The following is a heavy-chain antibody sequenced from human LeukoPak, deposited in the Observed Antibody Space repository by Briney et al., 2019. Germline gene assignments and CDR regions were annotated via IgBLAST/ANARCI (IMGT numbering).Heavy chain of an antibody. Sequence: GGSLRLSCAASGFTVSSNYMTWVRQAPGKGLEWVSVISTGGSTYYADSVKGRFTISRDNSKSTLYPQMNNVRVEDTAVYYCAREGSGYDTWGQGTLVTVSS. CDR3: AREGSGYDT. J-gene: IGHJ5*02. D-gene: IGHD6-19*01. V-gene: IGHV3-66*01. CDR2: ISTGGST. CDR1: GFTVSSNY.